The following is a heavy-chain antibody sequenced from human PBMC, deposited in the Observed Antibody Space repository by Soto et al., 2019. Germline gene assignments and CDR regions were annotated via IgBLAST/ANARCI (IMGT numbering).Heavy chain of an antibody. CDR1: GFTFGSYT. D-gene: IGHD3-9*01. Sequence: GGSLRLSCAASGFTFGSYTMNWVRQAPGKGLEWVAFITSGSDYIYYADSVKGRFTISRDDANNSLFLQMSSLRAEDTAVYYCTREHVGTIFRRGQRGSFDNWSQGTLVTVSS. V-gene: IGHV3-21*01. CDR3: TREHVGTIFRRGQRGSFDN. J-gene: IGHJ4*02. CDR2: ITSGSDYI.